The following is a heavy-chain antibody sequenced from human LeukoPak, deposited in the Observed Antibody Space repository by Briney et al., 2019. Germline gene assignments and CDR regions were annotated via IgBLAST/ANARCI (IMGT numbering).Heavy chain of an antibody. V-gene: IGHV1-69*05. CDR1: GGTFSSYA. J-gene: IGHJ4*02. CDR2: IIPIFGTA. D-gene: IGHD6-6*01. Sequence: SVKVSCKASGGTFSSYAISWVRQAPGQGLEWMGWIIPIFGTANYAQKFQGRVTITTDESTSTAYMELSSLRSEDTAVYYCASSTRPDVYYFDYWGQGTLVTVSS. CDR3: ASSTRPDVYYFDY.